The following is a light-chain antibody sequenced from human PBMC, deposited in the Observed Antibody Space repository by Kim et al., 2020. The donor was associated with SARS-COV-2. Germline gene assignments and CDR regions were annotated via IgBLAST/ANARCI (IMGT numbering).Light chain of an antibody. CDR2: GNS. CDR3: QSYDSSLRLRV. CDR1: SSNIGAGYD. Sequence: QRVTISCTGSSSNIGAGYDVHWYQQLPGTAPKLLIYGNSNRPSGVPDRFSGSKSGTSASLAITGLQAEDEADYYCQSYDSSLRLRVFGGGTQLTVL. V-gene: IGLV1-40*01. J-gene: IGLJ3*02.